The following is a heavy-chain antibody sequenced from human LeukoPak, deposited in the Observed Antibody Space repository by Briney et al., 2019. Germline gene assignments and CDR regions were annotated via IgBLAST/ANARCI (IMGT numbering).Heavy chain of an antibody. Sequence: SETLSLTCTVSGGSISSYYWSWNRQPPGMGLEWIGYIYYSGSTNYNPSLKSRVTISVDTSKNQFSLKLSSVTAADTAVYYCARAQLGNFDYWGQGTLVTVSS. V-gene: IGHV4-59*01. D-gene: IGHD6-6*01. CDR2: IYYSGST. J-gene: IGHJ4*02. CDR1: GGSISSYY. CDR3: ARAQLGNFDY.